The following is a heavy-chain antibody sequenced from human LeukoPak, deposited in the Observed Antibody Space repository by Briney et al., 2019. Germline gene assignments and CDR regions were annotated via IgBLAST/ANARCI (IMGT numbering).Heavy chain of an antibody. CDR3: AKGSAPGSGSYYYYYYYGMDV. CDR2: ISWDGGST. V-gene: IGHV3-43*01. J-gene: IGHJ6*02. CDR1: GFTFDDYT. Sequence: GGSLRLSCAASGFTFDDYTMHWVRQAPGKGLEWVSLISWDGGSTYYADSVKGRFTISRDNSKNSLYLQMNSLRTEDTALYYCAKGSAPGSGSYYYYYYYGMDVWGQGTTVTVSS. D-gene: IGHD3-10*01.